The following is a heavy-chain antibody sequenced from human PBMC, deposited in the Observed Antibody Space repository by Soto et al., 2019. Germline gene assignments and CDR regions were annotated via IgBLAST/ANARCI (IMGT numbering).Heavy chain of an antibody. CDR2: ISYDGSNK. Sequence: GGSLRLSFGASGLTCSSYAMHWGRQAPGKGLEWVAVISYDGSNKYYADSVKGRFTISRDNSKNTLYLQMNSLRAEDTAVYYCARADWVAPDYWGQGTLVTVSS. V-gene: IGHV3-30-3*01. D-gene: IGHD2-15*01. CDR1: GLTCSSYA. J-gene: IGHJ4*02. CDR3: ARADWVAPDY.